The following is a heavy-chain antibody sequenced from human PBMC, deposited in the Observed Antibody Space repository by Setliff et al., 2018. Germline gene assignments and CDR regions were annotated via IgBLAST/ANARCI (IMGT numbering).Heavy chain of an antibody. CDR3: ARDRGGVLYDY. J-gene: IGHJ4*02. D-gene: IGHD3-16*01. Sequence: GSLRPSCAGSGFSFSIFWMSWVRQAPGKGLEWVATIKQDGSEKFYVDSVKGRFTISRDNAKNSLYLQMDSLRVEDTAMCFCARDRGGVLYDYWGRGTLVTVSS. CDR2: IKQDGSEK. CDR1: GFSFSIFW. V-gene: IGHV3-7*01.